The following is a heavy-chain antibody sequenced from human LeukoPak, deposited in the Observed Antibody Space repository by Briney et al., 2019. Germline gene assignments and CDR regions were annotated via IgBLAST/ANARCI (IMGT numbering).Heavy chain of an antibody. D-gene: IGHD3-3*01. Sequence: ASVNVSCKASGYTFTSYAMNWVRQAPGQGLEWMGWINTNTGNPTYAQGFTGRFVFSLDASVSTAYLQISSLKAEDTAVYYCARDKGITIFGPDYYYYGMDVWGQGTTVTVSS. J-gene: IGHJ6*02. V-gene: IGHV7-4-1*02. CDR3: ARDKGITIFGPDYYYYGMDV. CDR2: INTNTGNP. CDR1: GYTFTSYA.